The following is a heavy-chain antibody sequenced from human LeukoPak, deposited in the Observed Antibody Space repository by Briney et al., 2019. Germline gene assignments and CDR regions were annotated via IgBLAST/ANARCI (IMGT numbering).Heavy chain of an antibody. V-gene: IGHV3-23*01. D-gene: IGHD3-16*02. CDR2: ISGSGGST. J-gene: IGHJ4*02. CDR3: AKTYLGYDYVWGSYRTPPYFDY. Sequence: GGSLRLSCAASGCTFSSYAMSWVRQAPGKGLEWVSAISGSGGSTYYADSVKGRFTISRDNSKNTLYLQMNSLRAEDTAVYYCAKTYLGYDYVWGSYRTPPYFDYWGQGTLVTVSS. CDR1: GCTFSSYA.